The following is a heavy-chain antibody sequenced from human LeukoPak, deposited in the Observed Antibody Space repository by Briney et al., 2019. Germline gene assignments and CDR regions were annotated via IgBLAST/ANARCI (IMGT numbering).Heavy chain of an antibody. CDR3: ARLVVPAAPGYYYGMDV. CDR1: GYTFTSYA. J-gene: IGHJ6*04. CDR2: INAGNGNT. Sequence: ASVKVSCKASGYTFTSYAMHWVRQAPGQRLEWMGWINAGNGNTKYSQKFQGRVTITRETSASTAYMELSSLRSEDTAVYYCARLVVPAAPGYYYGMDVWGKGTTVTVSS. V-gene: IGHV1-3*01. D-gene: IGHD2-2*01.